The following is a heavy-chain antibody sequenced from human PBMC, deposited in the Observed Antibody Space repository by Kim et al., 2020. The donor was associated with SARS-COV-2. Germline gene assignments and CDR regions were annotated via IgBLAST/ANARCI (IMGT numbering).Heavy chain of an antibody. D-gene: IGHD3-16*01. CDR1: GFTFSTFW. Sequence: GGSLRLSCAASGFTFSTFWMSWVRQAPGKGLEWVANIKHDGREKYYVDSGKGGFTISRATARNSLYLQMNSLRAEDPAGYYCAKEGRPELGGWRDCWGQG. CDR3: AKEGRPELGGWRDC. J-gene: IGHJ4*02. CDR2: IKHDGREK. V-gene: IGHV3-7*01.